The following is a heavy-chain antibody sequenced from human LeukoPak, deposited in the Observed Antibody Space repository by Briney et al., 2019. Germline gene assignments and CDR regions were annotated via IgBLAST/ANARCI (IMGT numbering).Heavy chain of an antibody. CDR2: LYSDGNT. D-gene: IGHD1-14*01. CDR1: GFTVITND. Sequence: PGRSLRLSCAASGFTVITNDMTWVRQAPGNGLKWVSVLYSDGNTKYADSVQGRFTISRDNSKNTLYLEMNSLSPDDTAVYYCARGVEPLAANTLAYWGQGTLVTVSS. CDR3: ARGVEPLAANTLAY. J-gene: IGHJ4*02. V-gene: IGHV3-53*01.